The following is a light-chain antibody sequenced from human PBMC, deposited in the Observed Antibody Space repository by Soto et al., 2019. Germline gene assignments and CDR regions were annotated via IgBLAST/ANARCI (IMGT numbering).Light chain of an antibody. Sequence: QSALTQPASVSGSPGPSITISCTGTSSDVGGYNYVSWYQQYPGKAPKPMIYEVNNRPSGISNRFSGSKSGNTASLTISGLKAEDEADNYCSSYSGSTTPVRFRGGTQLAVL. V-gene: IGLV2-14*01. J-gene: IGLJ7*01. CDR2: EVN. CDR3: SSYSGSTTPVR. CDR1: SSDVGGYNY.